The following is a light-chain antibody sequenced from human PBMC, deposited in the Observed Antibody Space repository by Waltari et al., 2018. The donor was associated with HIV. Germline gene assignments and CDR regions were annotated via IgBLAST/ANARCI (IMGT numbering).Light chain of an antibody. CDR3: QQYDESPVT. J-gene: IGKJ1*01. CDR2: SAS. Sequence: MVLTQSPRPRALSPGGRTTLSCRASQSVGGNSVAWFRQKVGQPPRLLIYSASNRATGVPDRFIGSGSGRDFSLIISRLEPEDFAVYYCQQYDESPVTFGQGTKVEF. CDR1: QSVGGNS. V-gene: IGKV3-20*01.